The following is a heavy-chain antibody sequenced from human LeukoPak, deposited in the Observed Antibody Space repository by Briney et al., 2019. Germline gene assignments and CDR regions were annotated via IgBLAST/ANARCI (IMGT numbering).Heavy chain of an antibody. CDR2: ICFGGGTM. J-gene: IGHJ4*02. CDR3: SRVSRATGYYYVEF. D-gene: IGHD3-9*01. Sequence: GGSLRLSCAASGFTFSTYSVSWVRQGPGKGLEWVSYICFGGGTMYYADYMKGRFTISRADAQNATHLQINSLRADDTTVYYCSRVSRATGYYYVEFWGQGTLVTVSS. CDR1: GFTFSTYS. V-gene: IGHV3-48*04.